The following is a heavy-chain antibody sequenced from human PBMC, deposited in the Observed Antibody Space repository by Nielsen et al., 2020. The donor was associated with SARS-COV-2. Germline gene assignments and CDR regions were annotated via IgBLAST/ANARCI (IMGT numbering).Heavy chain of an antibody. CDR1: GGSFSGYY. D-gene: IGHD2/OR15-2a*01. J-gene: IGHJ4*02. Sequence: GSLRLSCAVYGGSFSGYYWSWIRQPPGKGLEWIGEINHSGSTNYNPSLKSRVTISVDTSKNQFSLKLSSVTAADTAVYYCARVGYYGPREDYWGQGTLVTVSS. CDR2: INHSGST. V-gene: IGHV4-34*01. CDR3: ARVGYYGPREDY.